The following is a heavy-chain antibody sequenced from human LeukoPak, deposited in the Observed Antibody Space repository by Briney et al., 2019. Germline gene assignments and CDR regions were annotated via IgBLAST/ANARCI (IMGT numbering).Heavy chain of an antibody. J-gene: IGHJ6*02. Sequence: ASVTVSLKVTGCTLTELSLHGMRQAPGNGLEWMGGFDPEDGETIYAQKFQGRVTMTEDTSTDTAYMELSSLRSEDTAVYYCATPTNLTTPIRYFYNGIDVWGQGTTVTVSS. CDR1: GCTLTELS. V-gene: IGHV1-24*01. D-gene: IGHD4-17*01. CDR3: ATPTNLTTPIRYFYNGIDV. CDR2: FDPEDGET.